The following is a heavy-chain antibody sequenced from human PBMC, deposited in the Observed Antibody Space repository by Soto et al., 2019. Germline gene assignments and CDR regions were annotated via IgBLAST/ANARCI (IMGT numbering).Heavy chain of an antibody. CDR2: ISSNGGST. V-gene: IGHV3-64D*08. J-gene: IGHJ4*02. D-gene: IGHD5-12*01. CDR1: GFTFSNYA. CDR3: VKDIVATTYYFDY. Sequence: PGGSLRLSCSASGFTFSNYAMHWVRQAPGKGLEYVSAISSNGGSTYYADSVKGRFTISRDNSKNTLYLQMSSLRAEDTAVYYCVKDIVATTYYFDYWGQGTLVTVSS.